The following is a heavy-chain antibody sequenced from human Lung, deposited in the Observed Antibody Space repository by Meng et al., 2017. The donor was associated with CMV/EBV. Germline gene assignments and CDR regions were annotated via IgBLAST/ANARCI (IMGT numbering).Heavy chain of an antibody. D-gene: IGHD5-12*01. CDR3: ARGDIYPHNGYFDY. CDR1: GYAVIDFY. CDR2: INPSSGGT. Sequence: ASGYAVIDFYMHWVRQAPGQGLEWMGWINPSSGGTSYAQKFQGRVTMTRDTSMSTAYMDLSRLTSDDTAVYYCARGDIYPHNGYFDYWGQGTLVTVSS. J-gene: IGHJ4*02. V-gene: IGHV1-2*02.